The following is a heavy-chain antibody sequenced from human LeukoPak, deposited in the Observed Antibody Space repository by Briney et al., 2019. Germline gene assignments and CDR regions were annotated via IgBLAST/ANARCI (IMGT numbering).Heavy chain of an antibody. CDR2: IHRSGATT. V-gene: IGHV3-23*01. J-gene: IGHJ4*02. CDR3: AREVVATRSDN. CDR1: GFTFSDYA. D-gene: IGHD5-12*01. Sequence: GGSLRLSCAASGFTFSDYAMTWVRQAPGKGLEWVSFIHRSGATTYYADSVKGRSTISRDNVKNTIDLQMSSLRVEDTAVYYCAREVVATRSDNWGQGTLVTVSP.